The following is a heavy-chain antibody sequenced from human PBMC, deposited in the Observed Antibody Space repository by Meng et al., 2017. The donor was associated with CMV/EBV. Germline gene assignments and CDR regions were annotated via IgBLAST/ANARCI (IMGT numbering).Heavy chain of an antibody. J-gene: IGHJ4*02. CDR2: IYTSGST. CDR3: ARERVGGAYYYDSSGYYLLFDY. CDR1: GGSSSMGSSY. V-gene: IGHV4-61*02. Sequence: GPGSVTRHHRLLPTGPFPGGSSSMGSSYWTWIRQPAGKGLEWIGRIYTSGSTNYNPSLKSRVTISVDTSKNQFSLKLSSVTAADTAVYYCARERVGGAYYYDSSGYYLLFDYWGQGTLVTVSS. D-gene: IGHD3-22*01.